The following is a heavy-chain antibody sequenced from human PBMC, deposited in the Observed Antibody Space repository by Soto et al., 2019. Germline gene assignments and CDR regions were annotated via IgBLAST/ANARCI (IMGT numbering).Heavy chain of an antibody. CDR2: INAGNGNT. Sequence: QVQLVQSGAEVKKPGASVKVSCKASGYTFTSYAMHWVRQAPGQRLEWMGWINAGNGNTKYSQKFQGRVTITRDTSASTAYMELRSLRSEYTAVYYCARALLWFGEYYYYYYYMDVWGKGTTVTVSS. CDR1: GYTFTSYA. D-gene: IGHD3-10*01. CDR3: ARALLWFGEYYYYYYYMDV. J-gene: IGHJ6*03. V-gene: IGHV1-3*01.